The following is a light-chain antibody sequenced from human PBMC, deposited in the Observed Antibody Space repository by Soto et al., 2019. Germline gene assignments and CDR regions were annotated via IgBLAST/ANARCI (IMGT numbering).Light chain of an antibody. V-gene: IGKV3-15*01. CDR2: GAS. CDR3: QQYNNCPRT. Sequence: EIVMTQPRATRCVYPGDRDILYCRASQSVSSNLAWYQQKPGQAPGLLIYGASTRATGIPARFSGSGSGAEFTLTISSLQSEDFAVYYCQQYNNCPRTFGQGTEVDIK. CDR1: QSVSSN. J-gene: IGKJ1*01.